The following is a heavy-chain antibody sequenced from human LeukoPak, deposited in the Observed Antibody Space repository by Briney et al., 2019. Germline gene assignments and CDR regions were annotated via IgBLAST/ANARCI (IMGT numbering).Heavy chain of an antibody. Sequence: PSETLSLTCAVYGGSFSSSSWSWVRQPPGKGLEWIGEISHGGSTNYNPSLKSRVTISVDTSENQFSLRLSSVTAADTAVFYCARVRDYRPNVARSYYYYMDVWGKGTTVTVSS. D-gene: IGHD2-8*01. CDR2: ISHGGST. CDR3: ARVRDYRPNVARSYYYYMDV. CDR1: GGSFSSSS. J-gene: IGHJ6*03. V-gene: IGHV4-34*01.